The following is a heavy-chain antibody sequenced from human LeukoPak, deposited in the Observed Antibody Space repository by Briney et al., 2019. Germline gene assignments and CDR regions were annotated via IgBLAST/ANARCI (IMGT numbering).Heavy chain of an antibody. J-gene: IGHJ6*03. CDR3: ARVSTTGYDYHMDV. CDR2: ISSSSTYI. Sequence: GGSLRLSCAASGFTFSTYSIIWVRQAPGKGLEWVSSISSSSTYIYYGDSVKGRFTISRDNAKNSSYLQMSSLRAEDTAVYYCARVSTTGYDYHMDVWGKGTTVTVSS. V-gene: IGHV3-21*01. D-gene: IGHD2-8*02. CDR1: GFTFSTYS.